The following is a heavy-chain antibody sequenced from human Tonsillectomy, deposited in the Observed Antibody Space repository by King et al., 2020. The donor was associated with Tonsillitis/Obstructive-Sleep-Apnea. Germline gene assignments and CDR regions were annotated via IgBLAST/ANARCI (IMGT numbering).Heavy chain of an antibody. CDR2: INTNTGNP. Sequence: VQLVESGSELKKPGASVKVSCKASGYTFISYAMNWVRQAPGQGLEWMGWINTNTGNPTYAQGFTGRFVFSLDTSVSTAYVQISSLKAEDTAVYYCARDYDRRYYSYMDVWGKGTTVIVSS. CDR1: GYTFISYA. V-gene: IGHV7-4-1*02. CDR3: ARDYDRRYYSYMDV. J-gene: IGHJ6*03. D-gene: IGHD3-3*01.